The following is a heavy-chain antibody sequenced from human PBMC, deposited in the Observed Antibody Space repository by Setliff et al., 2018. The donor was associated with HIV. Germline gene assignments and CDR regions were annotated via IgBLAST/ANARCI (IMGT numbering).Heavy chain of an antibody. J-gene: IGHJ4*02. V-gene: IGHV4-34*01. CDR3: ASLFHDTSAPWLNYFDH. CDR1: GGSFSGYY. Sequence: SETLSLTCAVYGGSFSGYYWSWIRQPPGKGLEWIGEINHSGSTNYNPSLKSRVTISVDTSKNQFSLDLSSVTAADTAVYYCASLFHDTSAPWLNYFDHWGQGTLVTVSS. CDR2: INHSGST. D-gene: IGHD3-22*01.